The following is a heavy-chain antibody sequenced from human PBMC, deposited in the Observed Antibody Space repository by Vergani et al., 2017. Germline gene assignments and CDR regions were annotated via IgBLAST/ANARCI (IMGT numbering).Heavy chain of an antibody. V-gene: IGHV1-2*02. J-gene: IGHJ6*02. CDR1: GYTFTGSY. CDR2: IHPNSGGT. D-gene: IGHD2-15*01. CDR3: ARERRDIVVVVAAIYGMDV. Sequence: QVQLVQSGAEVKKPGASVKVSCKASGYTFTGSYMHWVRQAPGQGLEWMGWIHPNSGGTKYAQKVQSRVTMTRYTAISTAYMERSRLRSDDTAVYYGARERRDIVVVVAAIYGMDVWGQGTTVTVSS.